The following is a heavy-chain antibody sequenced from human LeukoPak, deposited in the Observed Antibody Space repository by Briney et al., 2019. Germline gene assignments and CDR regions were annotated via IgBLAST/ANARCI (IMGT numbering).Heavy chain of an antibody. CDR1: GGTFSSYA. V-gene: IGHV1-69*05. J-gene: IGHJ6*03. Sequence: SVKVSCKASGGTFSSYAISWVRQAPGQGLEWMGRIIPIFGTANYAQKFQGRVTITTDESTRTAYMELSSLRSEDTAVYYCASGPMVRGVVRYYYYMDVWGKGTTVTVSS. D-gene: IGHD3-10*01. CDR2: IIPIFGTA. CDR3: ASGPMVRGVVRYYYYMDV.